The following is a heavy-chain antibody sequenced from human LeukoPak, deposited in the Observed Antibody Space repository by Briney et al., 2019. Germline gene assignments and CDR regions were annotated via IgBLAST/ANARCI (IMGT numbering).Heavy chain of an antibody. J-gene: IGHJ4*02. D-gene: IGHD6-6*01. CDR3: ARSTQESSTSFDY. CDR2: IYYSGST. Sequence: SETLSLTCTVSGGSISSYYWSWIRQTPGKGLEWIGYIYYSGSTNYNPSLKSRVTMSVDKSKNQCSLRLSSVTAADTAIYFCARSTQESSTSFDYWGQGTLVTVSS. CDR1: GGSISSYY. V-gene: IGHV4-59*01.